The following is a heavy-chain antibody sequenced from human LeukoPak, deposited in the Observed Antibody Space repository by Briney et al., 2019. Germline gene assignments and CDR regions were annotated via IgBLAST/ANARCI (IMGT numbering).Heavy chain of an antibody. V-gene: IGHV3-15*01. CDR1: GFTFSSYW. J-gene: IGHJ4*02. CDR3: AIDEPNYAPYDFDY. CDR2: IKSKVDGETT. D-gene: IGHD4/OR15-4a*01. Sequence: GGSLRLSCAASGFTFSSYWMHWVRQAPGKGLEWVGRIKSKVDGETTDYAAPVKGRFTISRDDSNNMVYLQMNSLKIEDTAVYYCAIDEPNYAPYDFDYWGQGTLVTVSS.